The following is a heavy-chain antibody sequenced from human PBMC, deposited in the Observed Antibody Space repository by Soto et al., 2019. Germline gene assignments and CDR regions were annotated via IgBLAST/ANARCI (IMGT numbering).Heavy chain of an antibody. Sequence: EVQLVESGGGVARPGGSLRLSCAASGFTFDDYGMSWVRQAPGKGLEWVSGINWNGGARGYADSVKGRFTISRDSAKNPLYLQMSRLRAEDTALYYCAKGVGGYSGYDLEALFGYWGQGTLVTVSS. CDR2: INWNGGAR. J-gene: IGHJ4*02. D-gene: IGHD5-12*01. V-gene: IGHV3-20*04. CDR1: GFTFDDYG. CDR3: AKGVGGYSGYDLEALFGY.